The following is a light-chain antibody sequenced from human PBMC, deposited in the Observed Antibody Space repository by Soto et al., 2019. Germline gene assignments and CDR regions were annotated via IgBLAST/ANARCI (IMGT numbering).Light chain of an antibody. CDR1: QNINRR. Sequence: DIQMTHSRATLSASVGPRLTITCRASQNINRRLAWYQQKKGKAPNILIYDASSLESGVPARFNGGGYGTEFNLTISSLQPDDFSTFYCQQYNNYPWTFGQGTKVDIK. CDR3: QQYNNYPWT. V-gene: IGKV1-5*01. J-gene: IGKJ1*01. CDR2: DAS.